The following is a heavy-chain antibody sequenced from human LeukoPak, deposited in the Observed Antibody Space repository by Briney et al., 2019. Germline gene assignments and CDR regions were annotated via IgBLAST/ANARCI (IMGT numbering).Heavy chain of an antibody. Sequence: PGGSLRLSCAASGFTFSDYYMSWIRQAPGKGLEWVSYISSSGSTIYYADSVKGRFIISRDNAKNSLYLQMNSLRAEDTAVYYCARGGVLRFLEWVPQDLDYWGQGTLVTVSS. V-gene: IGHV3-11*04. CDR2: ISSSGSTI. CDR3: ARGGVLRFLEWVPQDLDY. CDR1: GFTFSDYY. J-gene: IGHJ4*02. D-gene: IGHD3-3*01.